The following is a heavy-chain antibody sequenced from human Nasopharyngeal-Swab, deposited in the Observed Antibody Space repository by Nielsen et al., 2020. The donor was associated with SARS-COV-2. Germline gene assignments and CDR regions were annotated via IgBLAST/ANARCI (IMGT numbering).Heavy chain of an antibody. V-gene: IGHV4-61*02. CDR2: IYTSGNT. J-gene: IGHJ4*02. D-gene: IGHD2-15*01. CDR1: GGSISSGSYY. Sequence: SETLSLTCTVSGGSISSGSYYWSWIRQRAGKGLEWIGRIYTSGNTNYNPSLKSRVTISVDTSTNQFSMKLSSVTAADTAVYYCAREFLSSGYCSGGSWCYFDYWGQGTLVTVSS. CDR3: AREFLSSGYCSGGSWCYFDY.